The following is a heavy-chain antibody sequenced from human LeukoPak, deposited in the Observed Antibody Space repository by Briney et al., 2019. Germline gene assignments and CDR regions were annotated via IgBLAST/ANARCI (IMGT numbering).Heavy chain of an antibody. CDR2: IGTAGDT. V-gene: IGHV3-13*04. CDR1: GFTFSSYD. CDR3: ARGRRQWLPSYYFDY. Sequence: GGPLRLSWAASGFTFSSYDMHWVRQATGKGLEWVSAIGTAGDTYYPGSVKGRFTISRENAKNSLYLQMNSLRAGDTAVYCCARGRRQWLPSYYFDYWGQGTLVTVSS. J-gene: IGHJ4*02. D-gene: IGHD3-22*01.